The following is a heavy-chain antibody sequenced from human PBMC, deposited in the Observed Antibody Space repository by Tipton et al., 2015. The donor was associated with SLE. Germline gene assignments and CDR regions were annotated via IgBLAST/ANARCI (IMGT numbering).Heavy chain of an antibody. J-gene: IGHJ4*02. CDR3: ARGKYFDY. CDR2: INHSGST. CDR1: GGSFSGYY. Sequence: TLSLTCAVYGGSFSGYYWSWIRQPPGKGLEWIGEINHSGSTNYNPSLKSRVTISVDTSKNQFSLKLTSVTAADTAVYYCARGKYFDYWGQGTPVTVSS. V-gene: IGHV4-34*01.